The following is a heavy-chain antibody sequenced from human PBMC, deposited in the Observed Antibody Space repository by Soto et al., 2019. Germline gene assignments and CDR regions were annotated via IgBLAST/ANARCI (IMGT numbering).Heavy chain of an antibody. CDR3: AREDTRWFDP. CDR2: VYYTGST. J-gene: IGHJ5*02. D-gene: IGHD5-18*01. Sequence: SETLSLTCTVSDVSITNYYWSWIRQPPGRGLEWLGYVYYTGSTSYNPSLKSRVAMSVDTSKKQISLKLTSVTAADTAVYYCAREDTRWFDPWGQGTLVTVSS. V-gene: IGHV4-59*01. CDR1: DVSITNYY.